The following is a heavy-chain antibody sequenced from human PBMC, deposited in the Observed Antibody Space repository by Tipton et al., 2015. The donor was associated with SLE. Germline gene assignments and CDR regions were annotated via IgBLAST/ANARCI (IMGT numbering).Heavy chain of an antibody. CDR3: ARATHSSSWYTLGLHPGD. V-gene: IGHV4-30-4*01. Sequence: LRLSCTVSGGSISSGDYYWSWIRQPPGKGLEWIGYIYYSGITHYNPSLKSRLSISVDTSKNQFSLKLSSVTAADTAVYYCARATHSSSWYTLGLHPGDWGQGTLVTVSS. J-gene: IGHJ4*02. D-gene: IGHD6-13*01. CDR1: GGSISSGDYY. CDR2: IYYSGIT.